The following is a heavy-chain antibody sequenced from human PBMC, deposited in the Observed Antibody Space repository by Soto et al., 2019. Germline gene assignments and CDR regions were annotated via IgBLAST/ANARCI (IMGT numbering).Heavy chain of an antibody. V-gene: IGHV1-46*01. J-gene: IGHJ4*02. D-gene: IGHD3-22*01. CDR2: INPSGGST. CDR1: GYTFTSYY. CDR3: ATEWLAYYFDTSGEDFDY. Sequence: ASVKVSCKASGYTFTSYYMHWVRQAPGQGLEWMGIINPSGGSTSYAQKFQGRVTMTTDTSTSTAHMELRSLRSDDTAVYYCATEWLAYYFDTSGEDFDYWGQGTLVTVSS.